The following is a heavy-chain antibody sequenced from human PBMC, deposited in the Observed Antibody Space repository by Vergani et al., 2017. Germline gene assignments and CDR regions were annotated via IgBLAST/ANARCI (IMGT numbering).Heavy chain of an antibody. V-gene: IGHV4-59*01. D-gene: IGHD4-11*01. CDR3: ARGQYWPYYYYYMDV. J-gene: IGHJ6*03. CDR1: GGYISSYY. Sequence: QVQLQESGPGLVKPSETLSLTCTVSGGYISSYYWSWIRQPPGKGLGWIGYIYYSGSTNYNPSLKSRVTISVDTSKNQFSLKRSSVTAADTAVYYCARGQYWPYYYYYMDVWGKGTTVTVSS. CDR2: IYYSGST.